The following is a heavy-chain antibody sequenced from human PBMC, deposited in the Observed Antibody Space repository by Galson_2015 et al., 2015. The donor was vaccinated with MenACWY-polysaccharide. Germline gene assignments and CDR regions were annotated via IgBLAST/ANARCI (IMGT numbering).Heavy chain of an antibody. CDR2: ISSSGSKV. CDR3: SRERGAVVGYYFDY. Sequence: SLRLSCAASGFSFSDLYMSWLRQAAGKGLEWISYISSSGSKVEYADSEKGRFTMSKDNAKNLMYLQMNRLRAEDTAVYYCSRERGAVVGYYFDYWGPGALVTVSS. CDR1: GFSFSDLY. V-gene: IGHV3-11*01. J-gene: IGHJ4*02. D-gene: IGHD6-19*01.